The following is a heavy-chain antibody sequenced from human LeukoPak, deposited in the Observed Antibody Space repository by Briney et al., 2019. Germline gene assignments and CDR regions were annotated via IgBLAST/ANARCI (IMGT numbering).Heavy chain of an antibody. D-gene: IGHD3-22*01. CDR2: IIPIFGTA. V-gene: IGHV1-69*05. Sequence: SVKVSCKASGGTFSSYAISWVRQAPRQGLEWMGRIIPIFGTANYAQKFQGRVTITTDESTSTAYMELSSLRSEDTAVYYCARDWVYYDSSGYYVGSYFQHWGQGTLVTVSS. CDR3: ARDWVYYDSSGYYVGSYFQH. CDR1: GGTFSSYA. J-gene: IGHJ1*01.